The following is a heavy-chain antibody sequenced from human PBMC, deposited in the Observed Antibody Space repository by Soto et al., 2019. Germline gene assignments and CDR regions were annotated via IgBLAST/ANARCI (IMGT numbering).Heavy chain of an antibody. CDR2: INPSGGDA. V-gene: IGHV1-46*01. D-gene: IGHD3-3*01. CDR1: GDTFTTYY. J-gene: IGHJ6*02. Sequence: QVQLVQSGAEVKKPGASVKLSCKASGDTFTTYYIHWVRQAPGQGLEWMGIINPSGGDAIYAQRFQGRVTMTKHTSTPTAYMELSSLRFDDTAVYYCARDRPYDFWSGYAIRHPTRYYYGMDVWGQGTTVTVS. CDR3: ARDRPYDFWSGYAIRHPTRYYYGMDV.